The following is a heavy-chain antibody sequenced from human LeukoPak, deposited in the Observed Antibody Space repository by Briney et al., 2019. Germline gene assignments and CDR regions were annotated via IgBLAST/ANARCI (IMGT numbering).Heavy chain of an antibody. CDR2: VTNNGGST. V-gene: IGHV3-64D*08. J-gene: IGHJ4*02. CDR3: VKGGTLRLGESIGY. D-gene: IGHD3-16*01. CDR1: GFTFSGFA. Sequence: GGSLRLSCSASGFTFSGFAMHWVRQAPGKGLEYVSAVTNNGGSTYYADSVKGRFTISRDNSKNTLYLQMSGLRPEDTAVYYCVKGGTLRLGESIGYWGQGTLVTVSS.